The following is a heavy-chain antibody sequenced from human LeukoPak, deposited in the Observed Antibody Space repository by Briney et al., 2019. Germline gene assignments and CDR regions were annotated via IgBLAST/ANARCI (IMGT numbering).Heavy chain of an antibody. J-gene: IGHJ4*02. CDR3: ARGVLHVWGSYRYRGSYPDY. CDR2: IYHSGST. CDR1: GYSISSGYY. V-gene: IGHV4-38-2*02. Sequence: SETLSLTCTVSGYSISSGYYWGWIRQPPGKGLEWIGSIYHSGSTYYNPSLKSRVTISVDTSKNQFSLKLSSVTAADTAVYYCARGVLHVWGSYRYRGSYPDYWGQGTLVTVSS. D-gene: IGHD3-16*02.